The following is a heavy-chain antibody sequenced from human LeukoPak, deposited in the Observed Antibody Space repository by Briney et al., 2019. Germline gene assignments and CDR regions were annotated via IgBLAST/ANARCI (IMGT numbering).Heavy chain of an antibody. CDR2: INAGNGNT. D-gene: IGHD2-2*01. CDR1: GYTFTSYA. J-gene: IGHJ4*02. V-gene: IGHV1-3*01. Sequence: ASVKVSCKASGYTFTSYAMHWVRQAPGQRLEWMGWINAGNGNTKYSQKFQGRVTITRDTSVSTAYMELSSLRSEDTAVYYCARDDAMTAFRYWGQGTLVTVSS. CDR3: ARDDAMTAFRY.